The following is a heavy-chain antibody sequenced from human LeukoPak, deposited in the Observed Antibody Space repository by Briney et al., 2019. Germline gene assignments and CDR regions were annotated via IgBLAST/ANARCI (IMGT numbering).Heavy chain of an antibody. CDR1: GFTFSSYA. CDR2: FSGSGGNT. D-gene: IGHD6-13*01. V-gene: IGHV3-23*01. Sequence: GGSLRLSCAASGFTFSSYAMSWVRQPPGQGLEWVSAFSGSGGNTYYAVSVKGRLTIPRDNSKTTLYLQMNSLKSEDTAVYYCAKDPPSSGWYRTPRNYFDYWGQGTLVTVSS. J-gene: IGHJ4*02. CDR3: AKDPPSSGWYRTPRNYFDY.